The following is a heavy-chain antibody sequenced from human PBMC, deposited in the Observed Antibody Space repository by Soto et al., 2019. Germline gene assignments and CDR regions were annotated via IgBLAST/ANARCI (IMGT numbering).Heavy chain of an antibody. CDR1: GFTFSSYG. V-gene: IGHV3-30*18. D-gene: IGHD6-19*01. CDR3: AKDGNSSGWLYYYYYGMDV. Sequence: QVQLVESGGGVVQPGRSLRLSCAASGFTFSSYGMHWVRQAPGKGLEWVAVISYDGSNKYYADSVKGRFTISRDNSKNTLYLQMNSLRAEDTAVYYCAKDGNSSGWLYYYYYGMDVW. J-gene: IGHJ6*01. CDR2: ISYDGSNK.